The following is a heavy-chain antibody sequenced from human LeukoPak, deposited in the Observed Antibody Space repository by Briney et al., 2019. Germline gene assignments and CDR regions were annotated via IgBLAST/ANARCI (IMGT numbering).Heavy chain of an antibody. CDR1: GGSISSYY. CDR2: MFYSGST. CDR3: ARSYPRYYYYYGMDV. Sequence: SETLSLTCTVSGGSISSYYWSWMRQPPGKGLEWIGYMFYSGSTKYNPSLKSRVTISVDMSKNQFSLKLSSVTAADTAVYYCARSYPRYYYYYGMDVWGQGTTVTVSS. D-gene: IGHD1-26*01. V-gene: IGHV4-59*01. J-gene: IGHJ6*02.